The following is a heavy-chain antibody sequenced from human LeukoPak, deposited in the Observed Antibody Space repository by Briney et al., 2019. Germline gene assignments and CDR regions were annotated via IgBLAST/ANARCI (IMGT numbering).Heavy chain of an antibody. Sequence: GGSLRLSCAASGCTLSSYAMTWVRQAPGKGLEWVSAISGSGSSIYYADSVKGRFTISRDNSKNTLYLQMNSLRAEDTAIYYCAKDSRGSAVRVFDYWGQGILVIVSS. D-gene: IGHD2-15*01. J-gene: IGHJ4*02. CDR3: AKDSRGSAVRVFDY. CDR2: ISGSGSSI. V-gene: IGHV3-23*01. CDR1: GCTLSSYA.